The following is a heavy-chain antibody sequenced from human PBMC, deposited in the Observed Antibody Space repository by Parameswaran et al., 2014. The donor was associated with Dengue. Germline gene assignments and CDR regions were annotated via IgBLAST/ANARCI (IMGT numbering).Heavy chain of an antibody. V-gene: IGHV1-18*01. CDR2: ISAYNGDT. D-gene: IGHD1-26*01. J-gene: IGHJ4*02. Sequence: WVRQAPGQGLEWMGWISAYNGDTNYAQKLQGRVTMTTDTSTSTAYMELRSLRSDDTAVYYCARDFYDEWELQSYWGQGTLVTVSS. CDR3: ARDFYDEWELQSY.